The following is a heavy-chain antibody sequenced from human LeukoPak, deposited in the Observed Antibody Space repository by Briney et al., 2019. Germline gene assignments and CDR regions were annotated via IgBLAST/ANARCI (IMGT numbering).Heavy chain of an antibody. CDR1: GFTVSNSC. CDR3: TLWFGES. V-gene: IGHV3-15*01. D-gene: IGHD3-10*01. Sequence: GGSLRLSCAASGFTVSNSCMSWVRQAPGKGLEWVAGIKSKTGGGTTDYSVPVRSRFTISRDESKNKLYLQMNSLKTEDTALYCCTLWFGESWGQGTLVTVSS. CDR2: IKSKTGGGTT. J-gene: IGHJ5*02.